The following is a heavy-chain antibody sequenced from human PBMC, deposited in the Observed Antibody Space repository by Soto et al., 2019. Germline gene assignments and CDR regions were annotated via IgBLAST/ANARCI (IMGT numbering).Heavy chain of an antibody. CDR1: GFSLSTSGVG. V-gene: IGHV2-5*01. J-gene: IGHJ4*02. CDR2: IYWNDDK. Sequence: GSGPTLVNPTQTLTLTCTFSGFSLSTSGVGVGWIRQPPGKALEWLALIYWNDDKRYSPSLKSRLTITKDTSKNQVVLTMTNMDPVDTATYYCAHSEMDGSLGYCNPCAMGYYFDYWGQGTLVTVSS. CDR3: AHSEMDGSLGYCNPCAMGYYFDY. D-gene: IGHD2-15*01.